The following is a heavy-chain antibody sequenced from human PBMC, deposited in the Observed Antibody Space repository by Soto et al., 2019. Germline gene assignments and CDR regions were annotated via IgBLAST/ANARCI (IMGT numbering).Heavy chain of an antibody. J-gene: IGHJ4*02. CDR3: ARDRLARGIPVAGRIDY. V-gene: IGHV3-21*02. Sequence: EVKLVESGGGLVKPGGSLRLSCAASGYIFSQYSMNWVRQAPGKGLEWVSSISSTGALMYYADSVKGRFTISRDDADNSLYLQMNRLRVEDTAVYYCARDRLARGIPVAGRIDYWGQGALVTVSS. D-gene: IGHD6-19*01. CDR2: ISSTGALM. CDR1: GYIFSQYS.